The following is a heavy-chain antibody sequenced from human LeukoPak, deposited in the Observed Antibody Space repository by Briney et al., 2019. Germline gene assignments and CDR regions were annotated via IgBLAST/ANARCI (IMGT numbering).Heavy chain of an antibody. D-gene: IGHD3-22*01. V-gene: IGHV1-46*01. CDR3: ARVGHYYDSSGDDAFDI. J-gene: IGHJ3*02. Sequence: ASVKVSCKASGYTFTSYYMHWVRQAPGQGLEWMGIINPSGGSTSYAQKFQGRVTMTRDMSTSTVYMELSSLRSEDTAVYYCARVGHYYDSSGDDAFDIWGQGTMVTVSS. CDR2: INPSGGST. CDR1: GYTFTSYY.